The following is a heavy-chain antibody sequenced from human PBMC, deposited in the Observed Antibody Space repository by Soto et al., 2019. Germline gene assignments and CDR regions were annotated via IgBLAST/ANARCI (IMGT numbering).Heavy chain of an antibody. CDR2: IYYSGST. CDR1: GGSISSYY. D-gene: IGHD4-4*01. Sequence: LETLSLTCTVSGGSISSYYWSWIRQPPGKGLEWIGYIYYSGSTNYNPSLKSRVTISVDTSKNQFSLKLSSVTAADTAVYYCARATVTIYNWFDPWGQGTLVTVSS. V-gene: IGHV4-59*01. J-gene: IGHJ5*02. CDR3: ARATVTIYNWFDP.